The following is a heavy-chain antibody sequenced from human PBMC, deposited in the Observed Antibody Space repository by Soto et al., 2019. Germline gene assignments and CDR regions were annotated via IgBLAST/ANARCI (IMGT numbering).Heavy chain of an antibody. Sequence: SETLSLTCTVSGGSISSYYWSWIRQPPGKGLEWIGYIYYSGSTNYNPSLKSRVTISVDTSKNQFSLKLSSVTAADTAVYYCARGKYSGYEYYYYYYMDVWGKGTTVTVSS. CDR3: ARGKYSGYEYYYYYYMDV. D-gene: IGHD5-12*01. CDR2: IYYSGST. CDR1: GGSISSYY. V-gene: IGHV4-59*01. J-gene: IGHJ6*03.